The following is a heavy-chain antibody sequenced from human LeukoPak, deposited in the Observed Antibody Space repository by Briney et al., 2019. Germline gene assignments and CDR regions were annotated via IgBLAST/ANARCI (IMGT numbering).Heavy chain of an antibody. J-gene: IGHJ3*02. CDR2: IYPGDSDT. D-gene: IGHD2-21*02. CDR1: GYSFTSYW. V-gene: IGHV5-51*01. CDR3: ARRPYHGDFGTDAFDI. Sequence: GESLKISCKGSGYSFTSYWIGWVRQMPGKGLEWMGIIYPGDSDTRYSPSFQGQVTISADKSISTAYLQWSSLKASDTAMYFCARRPYHGDFGTDAFDIWGQGTMVTVSS.